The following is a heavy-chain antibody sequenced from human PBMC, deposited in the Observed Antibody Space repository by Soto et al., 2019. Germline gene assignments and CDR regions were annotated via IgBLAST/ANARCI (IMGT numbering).Heavy chain of an antibody. J-gene: IGHJ5*02. CDR2: ISYTGST. CDR3: ARGDALNWFDP. Sequence: PSETLSLTCTLSGASVTSGTFYWTWIRQPPAKGLEWIGYISYTGSTNYNPSLKSRVTISTDTSKNQFSLKLTSVTAADTAVYYCARGDALNWFDPWGQGTLVTVSS. V-gene: IGHV4-61*01. CDR1: GASVTSGTFY.